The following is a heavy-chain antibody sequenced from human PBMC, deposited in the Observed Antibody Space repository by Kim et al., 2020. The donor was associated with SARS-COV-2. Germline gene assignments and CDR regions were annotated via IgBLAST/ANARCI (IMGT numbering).Heavy chain of an antibody. CDR1: GFTFSSSS. D-gene: IGHD2-2*01. CDR3: AKVLCYSSRCYADY. V-gene: IGHV3-23*01. Sequence: GGSLRLSCAASGFTFSSSSMRWVRQAAGQGLEWVSSISYSDDNTYYVDSVKGRFTISGDNSKNTVYLQMSILTAEDTDLYYCAKVLCYSSRCYADYWGQGTLVTVSS. CDR2: ISYSDDNT. J-gene: IGHJ4*02.